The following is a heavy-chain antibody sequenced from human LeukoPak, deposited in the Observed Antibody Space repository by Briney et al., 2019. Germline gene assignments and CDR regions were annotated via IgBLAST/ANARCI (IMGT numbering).Heavy chain of an antibody. D-gene: IGHD6-13*01. J-gene: IGHJ6*03. CDR2: IFHSGST. Sequence: SETLSLTCTVSGGSIKSHFWSWVRQPPGKRLEWIGYIFHSGSTNYNPSLKSRVTISVDTSKNQFSLKLSSVTAADTAVYYCARGRLYSSSWYGVRYYYYMDVWGKGTTVTVSS. CDR1: GGSIKSHF. CDR3: ARGRLYSSSWYGVRYYYYMDV. V-gene: IGHV4-59*11.